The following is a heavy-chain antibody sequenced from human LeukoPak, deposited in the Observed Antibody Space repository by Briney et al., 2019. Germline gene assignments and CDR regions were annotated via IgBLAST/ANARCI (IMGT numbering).Heavy chain of an antibody. D-gene: IGHD3-22*01. Sequence: PSETLSLTCAVYGGSFSNYYWSWLRQPPGKGLEWIGEINHSGSTSYNPSLKSRVTMSVDTSKNQFSLKLSSVTAADTAVYYCARLSSRRFPPTYSFDRRNYFDYWGQGTLVTVSS. CDR2: INHSGST. CDR1: GGSFSNYY. J-gene: IGHJ4*02. CDR3: ARLSSRRFPPTYSFDRRNYFDY. V-gene: IGHV4-34*01.